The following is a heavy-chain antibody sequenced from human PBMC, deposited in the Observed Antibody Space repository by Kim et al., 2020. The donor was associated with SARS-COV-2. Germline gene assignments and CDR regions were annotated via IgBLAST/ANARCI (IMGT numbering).Heavy chain of an antibody. CDR1: GFTFDDYG. CDR2: INWNGGST. J-gene: IGHJ4*02. CDR3: ARVTDGYGSYYFDY. Sequence: GGSLRLSCAASGFTFDDYGMSWVRQAPGKGLEWVSGINWNGGSTGYADSVKGRFTISRDNAKNSLYLQMNSLRAEDTALYYCARVTDGYGSYYFDYWGQGTLVTVSS. V-gene: IGHV3-20*04. D-gene: IGHD5-12*01.